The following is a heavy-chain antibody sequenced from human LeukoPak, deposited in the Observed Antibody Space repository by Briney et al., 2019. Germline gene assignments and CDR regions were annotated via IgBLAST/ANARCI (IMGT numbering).Heavy chain of an antibody. CDR2: FDPEDGET. J-gene: IGHJ4*02. Sequence: ASVKVSCKVSGYTLTELSMHWVRQAPGRGLEWMGGFDPEDGETIYAQKFQGRVTMTEDTSTDTAYMELSSLRSEDTAVYYCARGRDGYNFLNRGGYYYFDYWGQGILVTVSS. CDR1: GYTLTELS. CDR3: ARGRDGYNFLNRGGYYYFDY. D-gene: IGHD5-24*01. V-gene: IGHV1-24*01.